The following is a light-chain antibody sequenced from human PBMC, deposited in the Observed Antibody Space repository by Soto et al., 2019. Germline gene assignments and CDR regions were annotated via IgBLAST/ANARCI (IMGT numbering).Light chain of an antibody. V-gene: IGLV2-14*03. Sequence: QSALTQPASVSGSPGQSITISCTGTSSDVGAYNFVSWHQQHPGKAPKLMIYNVYDRPSGISYRFSGSESGNTSSLTISGLQGEDEADYYGSAYTVSRTYVFGTGTKVTVL. CDR2: NVY. J-gene: IGLJ1*01. CDR1: SSDVGAYNF. CDR3: SAYTVSRTYV.